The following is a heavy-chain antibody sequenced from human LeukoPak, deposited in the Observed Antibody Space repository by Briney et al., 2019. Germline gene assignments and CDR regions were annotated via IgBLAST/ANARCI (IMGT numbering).Heavy chain of an antibody. J-gene: IGHJ6*02. CDR2: IYYSGST. D-gene: IGHD2-15*01. CDR1: GGSISSSSYY. CDR3: ARHPSSGGSCPLDYYYYYGMDV. Sequence: SETLSLTCTVSGGSISSSSYYWGWIRQPPGKGLEWIGSIYYSGSTYYNPSLKSRVTISVDTSKNQFSLKLRSVTAADTAVYYCARHPSSGGSCPLDYYYYYGMDVWGQGTTVTVSS. V-gene: IGHV4-39*01.